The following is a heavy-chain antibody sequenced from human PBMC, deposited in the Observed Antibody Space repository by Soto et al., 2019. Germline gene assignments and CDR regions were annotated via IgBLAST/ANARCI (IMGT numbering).Heavy chain of an antibody. D-gene: IGHD3-16*02. Sequence: GGSLRLSCAASGFTFSSYGMHWVRQAPGKGLEWVSVISDSGGSTYYADSVKGRFTISRDNSKNTLYLQLNSLRAEDTAVYYCASRYIDMIYHWFDPWGQGTLVTVSS. V-gene: IGHV3-23*01. CDR3: ASRYIDMIYHWFDP. CDR2: ISDSGGST. CDR1: GFTFSSYG. J-gene: IGHJ5*02.